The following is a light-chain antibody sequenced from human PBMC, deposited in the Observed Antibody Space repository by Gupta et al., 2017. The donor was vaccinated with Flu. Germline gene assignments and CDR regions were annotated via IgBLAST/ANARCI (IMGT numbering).Light chain of an antibody. J-gene: IGLJ3*02. CDR1: SGSIANNY. CDR3: QSYNSNNQGV. Sequence: SGSIANNYVQGYQQRPGSSPTTVIDEDDQRPSGVPARFSGSIDSSSNSASLTISGLKTEDEADYDGQSYNSNNQGVFGGGTKLTVL. CDR2: EDD. V-gene: IGLV6-57*01.